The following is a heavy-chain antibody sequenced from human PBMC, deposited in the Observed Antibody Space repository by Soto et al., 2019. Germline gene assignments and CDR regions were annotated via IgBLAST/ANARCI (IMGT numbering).Heavy chain of an antibody. J-gene: IGHJ4*02. V-gene: IGHV4-34*01. Sequence: SETLSLTCAVYGGSFSGYYWSWIRQPPGKGLKWIGEINHSGSTNYNPSLKSRVTISVDTSKNQFSLKLSSVTAADTAVFYCARFIALYGGNSYYFDYWGQGTLVTVSS. CDR1: GGSFSGYY. D-gene: IGHD4-17*01. CDR2: INHSGST. CDR3: ARFIALYGGNSYYFDY.